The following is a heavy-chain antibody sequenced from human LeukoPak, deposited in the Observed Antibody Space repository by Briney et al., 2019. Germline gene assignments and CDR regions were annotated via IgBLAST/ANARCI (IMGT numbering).Heavy chain of an antibody. D-gene: IGHD5-18*01. CDR1: GGSISSYY. CDR2: IYYSGST. CDR3: ARALWLNYYYMDV. Sequence: SETLSLTCTVSGGSISSYYWSWIRQPPGKGLEWIGYIYYSGSTNYNPSLKSRVTISVDTSKNQFSLKLSSVTAADTAVYHCARALWLNYYYMDVWGKGTTVTISS. J-gene: IGHJ6*03. V-gene: IGHV4-59*01.